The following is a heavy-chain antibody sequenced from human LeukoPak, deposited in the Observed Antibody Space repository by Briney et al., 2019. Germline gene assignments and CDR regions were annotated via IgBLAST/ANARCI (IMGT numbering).Heavy chain of an antibody. Sequence: GGSLRLSCAASGFTFSDYYMSWVRQAPGKGLEWVSYISSSGSAIYYADSVKGRFTISRDNAKNSLYLQMNSLRAEDTAVYYCAKAMRQWLVKGAFDIWGQGTLVTVSS. CDR2: ISSSGSAI. D-gene: IGHD6-19*01. CDR3: AKAMRQWLVKGAFDI. CDR1: GFTFSDYY. J-gene: IGHJ4*02. V-gene: IGHV3-11*01.